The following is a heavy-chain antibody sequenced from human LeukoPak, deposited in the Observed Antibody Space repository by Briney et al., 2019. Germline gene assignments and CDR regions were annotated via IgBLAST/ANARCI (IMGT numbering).Heavy chain of an antibody. CDR2: ISYDGSNK. J-gene: IGHJ4*02. CDR1: GFTFSSYG. D-gene: IGHD4-17*01. CDR3: AKDEDHDYGDYYFDS. V-gene: IGHV3-30*18. Sequence: GGSLRPSCAASGFTFSSYGMHWVRQAPGKGLEWVAGISYDGSNKYYADSVKGRFTISRDDSKNTLYLQMNSLRAEDTAVYYCAKDEDHDYGDYYFDSWGQGTLVTVSS.